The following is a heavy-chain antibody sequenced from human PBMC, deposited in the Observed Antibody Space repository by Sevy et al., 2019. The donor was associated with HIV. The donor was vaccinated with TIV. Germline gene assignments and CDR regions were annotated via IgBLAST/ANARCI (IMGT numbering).Heavy chain of an antibody. J-gene: IGHJ6*03. CDR3: ARDLGSGWPDYYYYYMDV. Sequence: SETLSLTCAVSGYSISSGYYWGWTRQPPGKGLEWIGSIYHSGSTYYNPSLKSRVTISVDTSKNQFSLKLSSVTAADTAVYYCARDLGSGWPDYYYYYMDVWGKGTTVTVSS. CDR2: IYHSGST. V-gene: IGHV4-38-2*02. D-gene: IGHD6-19*01. CDR1: GYSISSGYY.